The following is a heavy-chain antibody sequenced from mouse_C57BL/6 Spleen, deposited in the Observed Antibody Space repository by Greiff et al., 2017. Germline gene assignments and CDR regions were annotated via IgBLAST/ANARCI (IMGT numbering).Heavy chain of an antibody. J-gene: IGHJ1*03. CDR1: GYTFTDYY. D-gene: IGHD2-10*01. V-gene: IGHV1-76*01. CDR2: IYPGSGNT. CDR3: ARSRAYYGNYGYFDV. Sequence: QVQLQQSGAELVRPGASVKLSCKASGYTFTDYYINWVKQRPGQGLEWIARIYPGSGNTYYNEKFKGKATLTAEKSSSTAYMQLSSLTSEDSAVYFCARSRAYYGNYGYFDVWGTGTTVTVSS.